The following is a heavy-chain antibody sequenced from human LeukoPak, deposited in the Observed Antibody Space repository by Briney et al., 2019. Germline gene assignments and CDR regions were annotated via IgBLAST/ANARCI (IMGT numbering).Heavy chain of an antibody. CDR3: ASIPPQPGIAAAGTEYFQH. Sequence: ASVKVSCKASGYTFTIYAMNWVRQAPGQGREGMGWINTNTGNPTYAQGFTGRFVFSLDTSVSTAYLQISSLKAEDTAVYYCASIPPQPGIAAAGTEYFQHWGQGTLVTVSS. CDR1: GYTFTIYA. J-gene: IGHJ1*01. V-gene: IGHV7-4-1*02. CDR2: INTNTGNP. D-gene: IGHD6-13*01.